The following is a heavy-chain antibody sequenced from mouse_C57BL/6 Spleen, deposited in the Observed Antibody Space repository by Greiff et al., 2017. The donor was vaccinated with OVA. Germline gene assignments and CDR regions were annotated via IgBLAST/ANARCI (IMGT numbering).Heavy chain of an antibody. CDR1: GYSITSDY. J-gene: IGHJ1*03. CDR3: ARGADCYWYIDV. V-gene: IGHV3-8*01. Sequence: DVKLQESGPGLAKPSQPLSLTCSVTGYSITSDYWNWIRKFPGNKLEYMGYISYSGSTYYNPSLKSRISITRDTSKNQYYLQLNAETTEDTATDDCARGADCYWYIDVWGTGTTVTVSS. CDR2: ISYSGST.